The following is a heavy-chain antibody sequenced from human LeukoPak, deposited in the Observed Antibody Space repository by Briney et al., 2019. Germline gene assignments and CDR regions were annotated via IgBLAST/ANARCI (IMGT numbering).Heavy chain of an antibody. J-gene: IGHJ4*02. CDR3: ARDRGPYSGYDSYYFDH. CDR1: GGSISSGGYY. D-gene: IGHD5-12*01. Sequence: SETLSLTCTVSGGSISSGGYYWSWIRQHPGKGLEWIGYIYYSGSTYYNPSLKSRVTISVDTSKNQFSLKLSSVTAADTAVYYCARDRGPYSGYDSYYFDHWGQGTLVTVSS. CDR2: IYYSGST. V-gene: IGHV4-31*03.